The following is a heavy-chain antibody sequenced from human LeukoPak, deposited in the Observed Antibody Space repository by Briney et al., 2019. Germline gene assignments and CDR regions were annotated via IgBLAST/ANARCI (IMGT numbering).Heavy chain of an antibody. CDR3: AREVELIFSFDY. CDR2: IFTSGTT. J-gene: IGHJ4*02. V-gene: IGHV4-4*07. CDR1: GGSISSYY. D-gene: IGHD1-7*01. Sequence: SETLSLTCTVSGGSISSYYWSWIRQPPGKGLEWIGRIFTSGTTNYNPSLKSRVTISLDMSRNQFSLKLISVTAEDTAVYYCAREVELIFSFDYWGQGTLVTVSS.